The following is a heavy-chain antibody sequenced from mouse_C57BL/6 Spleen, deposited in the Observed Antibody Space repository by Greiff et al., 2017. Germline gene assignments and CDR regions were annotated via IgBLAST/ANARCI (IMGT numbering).Heavy chain of an antibody. CDR1: GYTFTDYN. J-gene: IGHJ4*01. V-gene: IGHV1-22*01. Sequence: EVQLQQSGPELVKPGASVKMSCKASGYTFTDYNMHWVKQSHGKSLEWIGYINPNNGGTSYNQKFKGKATLTVNKSSSTAYMELRSLTSEDSAVYYCASRGNYVGYYAMDYWGQGTSVTVSS. CDR2: INPNNGGT. D-gene: IGHD2-1*01. CDR3: ASRGNYVGYYAMDY.